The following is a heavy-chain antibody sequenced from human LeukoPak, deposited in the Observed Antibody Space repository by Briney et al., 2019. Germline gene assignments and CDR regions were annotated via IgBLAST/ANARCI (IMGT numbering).Heavy chain of an antibody. CDR2: IYTDGSST. Sequence: GGSLRLSCAASGFTFSDYWMHWVRQAPGKGLVWVSRIYTDGSSTNYADSVKGRFTISRDNAKNTLYLQMNSLRPEDTAVYYCTRVGYDNTWYVDYWGQGTLVTVSS. J-gene: IGHJ4*02. CDR1: GFTFSDYW. CDR3: TRVGYDNTWYVDY. V-gene: IGHV3-74*01. D-gene: IGHD3-22*01.